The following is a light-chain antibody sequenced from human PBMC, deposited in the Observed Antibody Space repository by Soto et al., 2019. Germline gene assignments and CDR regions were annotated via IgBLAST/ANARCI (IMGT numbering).Light chain of an antibody. V-gene: IGKV1-39*01. Sequence: DIQMTQSPSSLSASVGDRVTITCRTSQSISTYLNWYQQKPGKAPKLLIYAASSLQSGVPSRFGGSGSGTDFTLTISSLQPEDFATYYCQQSYSTPLFTSGPGTKVDIK. CDR2: AAS. J-gene: IGKJ3*01. CDR1: QSISTY. CDR3: QQSYSTPLFT.